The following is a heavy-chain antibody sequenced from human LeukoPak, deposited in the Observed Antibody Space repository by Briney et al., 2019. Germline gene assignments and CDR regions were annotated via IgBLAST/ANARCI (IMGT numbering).Heavy chain of an antibody. D-gene: IGHD3-10*01. Sequence: GGSLRLSCAASGFTFSSYGMHWVRQAPGKGLEWVAVISYDGSNKYYADSVKGRFTISRDNSKNTLYLQMNSLRAEDTAVYYCARGGTRYDRRFVFDYWGQGVLVTVSS. V-gene: IGHV3-30*03. CDR3: ARGGTRYDRRFVFDY. CDR1: GFTFSSYG. CDR2: ISYDGSNK. J-gene: IGHJ4*02.